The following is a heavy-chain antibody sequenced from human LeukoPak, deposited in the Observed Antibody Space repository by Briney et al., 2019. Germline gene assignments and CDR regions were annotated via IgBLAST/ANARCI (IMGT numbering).Heavy chain of an antibody. D-gene: IGHD6-19*01. CDR3: ARGVAVAEPLEI. CDR1: GGTFSSYA. J-gene: IGHJ3*02. V-gene: IGHV1-69*13. CDR2: IIPIFGTA. Sequence: ASVKVSCKASGGTFSSYAISWVRQAPGQGLEWMGGIIPIFGTANYAQKFQGRVTITADESTSTAYMELSSLRSEDTAVYYCARGVAVAEPLEIWGQGTMVTVSS.